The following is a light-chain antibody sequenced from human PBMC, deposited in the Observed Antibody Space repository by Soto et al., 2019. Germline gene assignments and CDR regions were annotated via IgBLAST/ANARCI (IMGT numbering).Light chain of an antibody. V-gene: IGLV2-14*03. CDR2: DVS. CDR3: SSYTSSSTHV. Sequence: QSVLTQPASVSGSPGQSITISCTGTSSDVGAYTFVSWYQQHPDKVPKLMIFDVSRRPSGVSDRFSGSKSGNTASLTISGLQPEDEAHYYCSSYTSSSTHVFGSGTKLTVL. CDR1: SSDVGAYTF. J-gene: IGLJ1*01.